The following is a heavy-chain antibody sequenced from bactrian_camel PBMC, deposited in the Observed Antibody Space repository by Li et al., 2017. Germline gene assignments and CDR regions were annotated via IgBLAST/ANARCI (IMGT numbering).Heavy chain of an antibody. V-gene: IGHV3S1*01. CDR3: ARVRGVVAVSFVDY. J-gene: IGHJ4*01. Sequence: HVQLVESGGGSVQAGGSLRLSCAASGYTYNRNCMAWFRQAPGKEREGVARIATGSGNTYYAGSVKGRFTISRDNAKNAVYLQMNSLKPEDTAVYYCARVRGVVAVSFVDYWGQGTQVTVS. CDR1: GYTYNRNC. D-gene: IGHD6*01. CDR2: IATGSGNT.